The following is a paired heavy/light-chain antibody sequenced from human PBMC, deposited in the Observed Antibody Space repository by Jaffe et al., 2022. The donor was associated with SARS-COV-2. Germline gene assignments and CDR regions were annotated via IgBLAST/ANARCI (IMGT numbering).Heavy chain of an antibody. CDR3: ARDLAHGDYVGLYHYYGMEV. J-gene: IGHJ6*02. CDR1: GFSINTYS. Sequence: EVQLVESGGGLVKPGGSLRLSCVASGFSINTYSLNWVRQAPGKGLEWVSSISSTSSYIYYADSVRGRFTISRDNAQNSLYLQLNSLRADDTAVYYCARDLAHGDYVGLYHYYGMEVWGQGTTVIVSS. V-gene: IGHV3-21*01. D-gene: IGHD4-17*01. CDR2: ISSTSSYI.
Light chain of an antibody. Sequence: DIRMTQSPSSLSASVGHRITISCRASQTINNYLNWYQQEPGKAPKLLIFTTSTLHTGVPSRFSGTGSGTEFTLTISNLQPEDFATYYCQQTYSFPRTFGQGTKVDIK. CDR2: TTS. J-gene: IGKJ1*01. CDR1: QTINNY. V-gene: IGKV1-39*01. CDR3: QQTYSFPRT.